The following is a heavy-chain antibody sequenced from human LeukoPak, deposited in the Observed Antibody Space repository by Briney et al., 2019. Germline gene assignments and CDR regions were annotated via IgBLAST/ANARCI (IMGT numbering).Heavy chain of an antibody. Sequence: SETLSLTCAVYGRSFSGYYWSWIRQPPGKGLEWIGEINHSGSTNYNPSLKSRVTISVDTSQNQFSLKLSSVTAADTAVYYCARVSGLQLWPYYFDYWGQGTLVTVSS. J-gene: IGHJ4*02. CDR2: INHSGST. V-gene: IGHV4-34*01. CDR3: ARVSGLQLWPYYFDY. D-gene: IGHD5-18*01. CDR1: GRSFSGYY.